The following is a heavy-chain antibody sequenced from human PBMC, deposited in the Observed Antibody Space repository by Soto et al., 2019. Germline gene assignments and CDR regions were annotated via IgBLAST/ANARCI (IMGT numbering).Heavy chain of an antibody. CDR3: TTDKDYDSSGYSD. V-gene: IGHV3-15*07. Sequence: GGSLRLSCAASGFTFSNAWMNWVRQAPGKGLEWVGRIKSKTDGGTTDYAAPVKGRFTISRDDSKNTLYLQMNSLKTEDTAVYYCTTDKDYDSSGYSDWGQGTLVTVPQ. CDR2: IKSKTDGGTT. D-gene: IGHD3-22*01. CDR1: GFTFSNAW. J-gene: IGHJ4*02.